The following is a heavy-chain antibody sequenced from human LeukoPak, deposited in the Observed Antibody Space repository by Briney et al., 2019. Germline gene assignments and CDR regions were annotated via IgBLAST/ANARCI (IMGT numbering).Heavy chain of an antibody. CDR1: GSTFSSYA. V-gene: IGHV3-23*01. J-gene: IGHJ3*02. D-gene: IGHD6-13*01. CDR2: ISGSGIST. CDR3: AKDRSIAAGDDAFDI. Sequence: AGGSLRLSCEASGSTFSSYAMNWVRQAPGKGLEWVSHISGSGISTYYADSVKGRFTISRDNSKNTLYLQMNSLRAEDTAVYYCAKDRSIAAGDDAFDIWGQGTMVTVSS.